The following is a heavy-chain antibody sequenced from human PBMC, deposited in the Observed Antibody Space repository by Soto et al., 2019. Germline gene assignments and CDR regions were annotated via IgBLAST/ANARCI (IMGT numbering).Heavy chain of an antibody. V-gene: IGHV3-23*01. D-gene: IGHD3-10*01. CDR3: AKVVRGDIYYYYYMDV. Sequence: WGFPRLSCAASGFTFSSYAMSWVRQAPGKGLEWVSAISGSGGSTYYADSVKGRFTISRDNSKNTLYLQMNSLRAEDTAVYYCAKVVRGDIYYYYYMDVWGKGTTVTVSS. CDR2: ISGSGGST. CDR1: GFTFSSYA. J-gene: IGHJ6*03.